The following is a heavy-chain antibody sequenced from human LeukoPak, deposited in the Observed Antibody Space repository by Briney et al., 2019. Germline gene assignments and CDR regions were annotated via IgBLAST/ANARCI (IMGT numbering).Heavy chain of an antibody. CDR2: IYYSGST. J-gene: IGHJ4*02. D-gene: IGHD6-19*01. V-gene: IGHV4-61*05. Sequence: SETLSLTCTVSGGSISTSNYYWGWIRQPPGKGLEWIGYIYYSGSTNYNPSLKSRVTISVDTSKNQFSLKLSSVTAADTAVYYCARAPAKIAVAGIEFDYWGQGTLVTVSS. CDR1: GGSISTSNYY. CDR3: ARAPAKIAVAGIEFDY.